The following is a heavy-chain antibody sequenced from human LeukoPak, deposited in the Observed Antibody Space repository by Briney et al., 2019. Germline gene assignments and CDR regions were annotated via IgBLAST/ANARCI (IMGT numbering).Heavy chain of an antibody. CDR3: ARESPLARPYYYYYMDV. CDR2: IYTSGST. V-gene: IGHV4-4*07. Sequence: SETLSLTCTVSGGSISSYYWSWIRQPAGKGLEWIGRIYTSGSTNYNPSPKSRVTMSVDTSKNQFSLKLSSVTAADTAVYYCARESPLARPYYYYYMDVWGKGTTVTVSS. CDR1: GGSISSYY. J-gene: IGHJ6*03. D-gene: IGHD6-13*01.